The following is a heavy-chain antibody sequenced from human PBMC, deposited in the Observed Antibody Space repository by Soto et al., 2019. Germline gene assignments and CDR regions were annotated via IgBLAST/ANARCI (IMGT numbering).Heavy chain of an antibody. Sequence: QVQLVESGGGLVKPGGSLRLSCVASGFTFSDNYMTWIRQAPGKGLEWLSYISTSSSYTDYADSVKGRFTISRDNAMNSVNPQKNSLTADDTTRYYWPRLRLTGNFNYWGQRTLVTVSS. CDR3: PRLRLTGNFNY. CDR1: GFTFSDNY. CDR2: ISTSSSYT. V-gene: IGHV3-11*05. J-gene: IGHJ4*02.